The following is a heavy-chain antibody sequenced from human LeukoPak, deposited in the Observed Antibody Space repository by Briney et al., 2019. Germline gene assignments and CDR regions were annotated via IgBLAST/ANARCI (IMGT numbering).Heavy chain of an antibody. CDR3: AKEQEEDLGLANYYYGMDV. V-gene: IGHV3-30-3*01. J-gene: IGHJ6*02. D-gene: IGHD3-16*01. Sequence: GRSLRLSCAASGXHFSNYALHWVRQAPGKGLEWVAVISYDANNKYYADSVKGRFTIFRDNSKNTLYLQMNSLRAEDTAVYYCAKEQEEDLGLANYYYGMDVWGQGTTVAVSS. CDR1: GXHFSNYA. CDR2: ISYDANNK.